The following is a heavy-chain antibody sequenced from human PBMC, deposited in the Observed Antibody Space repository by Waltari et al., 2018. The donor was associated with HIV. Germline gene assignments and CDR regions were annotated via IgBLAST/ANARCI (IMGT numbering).Heavy chain of an antibody. D-gene: IGHD4-17*01. CDR2: IFGDGGST. J-gene: IGHJ4*02. CDR3: AKGTLNPLTTDY. V-gene: IGHV3-23*01. Sequence: EVQLLEYGGGLVQRGGSLRLSCAGFGFTFRRLAMTWARQAPGKGLEWVSAIFGDGGSTFYADSVKGRFTISRDNSKNTLYLQMNSLRAEDTAVYYCAKGTLNPLTTDYWGQGTLVTVSS. CDR1: GFTFRRLA.